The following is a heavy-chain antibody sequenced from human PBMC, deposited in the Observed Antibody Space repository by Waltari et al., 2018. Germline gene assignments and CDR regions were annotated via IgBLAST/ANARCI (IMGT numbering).Heavy chain of an antibody. Sequence: AASGFTFSDYYMSWIRQAPGKGLEWVSYISSSGSTIYYADSVKGRFTISRDNAKNSLYLQMNSLRAEDTAVYYCARVAGYSSSWVVYYYGMDVWGQGTTVTVSS. V-gene: IGHV3-11*01. J-gene: IGHJ6*02. CDR3: ARVAGYSSSWVVYYYGMDV. D-gene: IGHD6-13*01. CDR1: GFTFSDYY. CDR2: ISSSGSTI.